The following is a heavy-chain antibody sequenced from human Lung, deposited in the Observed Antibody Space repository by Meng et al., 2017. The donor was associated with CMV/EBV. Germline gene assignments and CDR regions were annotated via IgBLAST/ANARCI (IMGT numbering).Heavy chain of an antibody. J-gene: IGHJ6*02. CDR3: ARERYLVPAASPDYYYYGMYV. D-gene: IGHD2-2*01. Sequence: ASVKVSCKASEYTFTAYYIHWVRQAPGQGLEWMGWIDPNGGGTNYAQKFQDRVTMTSDTSIRTAYMELSRLRSDDAALYYCARERYLVPAASPDYYYYGMYVWGQGTTVTVSS. CDR1: EYTFTAYY. V-gene: IGHV1-2*02. CDR2: IDPNGGGT.